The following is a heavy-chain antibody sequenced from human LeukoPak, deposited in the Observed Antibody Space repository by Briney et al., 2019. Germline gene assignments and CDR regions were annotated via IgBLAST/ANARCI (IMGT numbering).Heavy chain of an antibody. CDR2: ISGYNDNT. CDR1: GYTFSSYG. CDR3: ARYISTWYWGAFDI. D-gene: IGHD6-13*01. V-gene: IGHV1-18*01. J-gene: IGHJ3*02. Sequence: ASVQVSCKASGYTFSSYGIIWVRQAPGQELEWMGWISGYNDNTNYVQKLQGRVTMTTDTSTSTGYMELRSLRSDDPAVYCCARYISTWYWGAFDIWGQGTMVTVSS.